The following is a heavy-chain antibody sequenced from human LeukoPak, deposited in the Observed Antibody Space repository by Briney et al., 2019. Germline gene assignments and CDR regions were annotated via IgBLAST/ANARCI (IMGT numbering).Heavy chain of an antibody. Sequence: ASVKVSCKASGYTFTSYGISWVRQAPGQGLEWMGWISAYNGNTNYAQKLQGRVTMTIDTSTSTAYMELRSLRSDDTAVYYCARGDYDILTGYYSFDYWGQGTLVTVSS. D-gene: IGHD3-9*01. CDR3: ARGDYDILTGYYSFDY. CDR2: ISAYNGNT. J-gene: IGHJ4*02. CDR1: GYTFTSYG. V-gene: IGHV1-18*04.